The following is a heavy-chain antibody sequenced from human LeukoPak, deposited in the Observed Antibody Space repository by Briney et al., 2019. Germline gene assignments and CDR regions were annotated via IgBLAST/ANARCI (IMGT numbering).Heavy chain of an antibody. CDR3: ARVYSYGYIDY. CDR2: IYYSGST. J-gene: IGHJ4*02. CDR1: SGSISSGNW. V-gene: IGHV4-4*02. Sequence: SETLSLTCAVSSGSISSGNWWSWVRQPPGKGLEWIGYIYYSGSTNYNPSLKSRVTISVDTSKNQFSLKLSSVTAADTAVYYCARVYSYGYIDYWGQGTLVTVSS. D-gene: IGHD5-18*01.